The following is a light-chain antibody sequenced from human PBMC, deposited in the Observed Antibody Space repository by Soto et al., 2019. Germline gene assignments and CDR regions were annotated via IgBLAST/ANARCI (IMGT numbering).Light chain of an antibody. CDR3: HHYVSPPHY. CDR1: QSVAGTD. CDR2: DIS. J-gene: IGKJ2*01. V-gene: IGKV3-20*01. Sequence: EIVLTQSPGTLSLSPGERATLSCRASQSVAGTDLAWYQQKPGQAPRLLIYDISTRATGVPDRFSGSGSGTDFTLTISRLEPVDFAVYFCHHYVSPPHYFGQGTKLVI.